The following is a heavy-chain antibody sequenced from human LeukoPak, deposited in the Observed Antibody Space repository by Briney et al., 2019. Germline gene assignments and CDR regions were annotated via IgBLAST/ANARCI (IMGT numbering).Heavy chain of an antibody. D-gene: IGHD6-13*01. J-gene: IGHJ4*02. CDR3: AKGTSSWHEFDS. CDR1: RFTFSSYS. Sequence: GGSLRLSCAASRFTFSSYSMNWVRQAPGKGLEWVSSISSSSSYIYYADSVKGRFTISRDNAKNYLYLQMNSLRAEDTALYYCAKGTSSWHEFDSWGQGTLVTVS. CDR2: ISSSSSYI. V-gene: IGHV3-21*04.